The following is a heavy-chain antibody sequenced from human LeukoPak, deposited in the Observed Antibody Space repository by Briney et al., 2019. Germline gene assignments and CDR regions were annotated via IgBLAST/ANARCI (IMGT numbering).Heavy chain of an antibody. CDR2: ISYDGSNK. CDR3: ARDRVVVVPAAPYYYYGMDV. J-gene: IGHJ6*02. D-gene: IGHD2-2*01. Sequence: RGSLRLYCTASGFTFSSYAMHWVRHAPGKGLERVAVISYDGSNKYYADSVKGRFTISRNNSKNTLYLQMNSLRAEDTAVYYCARDRVVVVPAAPYYYYGMDVWGQGTTVTVSS. V-gene: IGHV3-30-3*01. CDR1: GFTFSSYA.